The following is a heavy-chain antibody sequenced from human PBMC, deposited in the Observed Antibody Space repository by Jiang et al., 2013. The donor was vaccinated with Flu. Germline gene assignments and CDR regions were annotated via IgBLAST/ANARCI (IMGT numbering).Heavy chain of an antibody. Sequence: LLKPSETLSLSCTVYGGSFSANYWSWIRQPPGKGLEWIGEINHSGSTDYNPSLKSRVTISVDTSKNQFSLKLSSVTAADTAVYYCARHPNRSFGDYEVWFDPWGQGTLVTVSS. CDR2: INHSGST. D-gene: IGHD4-17*01. CDR3: ARHPNRSFGDYEVWFDP. V-gene: IGHV4-34*01. CDR1: GGSFSANY. J-gene: IGHJ5*02.